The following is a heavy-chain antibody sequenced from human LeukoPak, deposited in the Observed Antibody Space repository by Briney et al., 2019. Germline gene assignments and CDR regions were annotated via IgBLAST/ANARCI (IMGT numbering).Heavy chain of an antibody. CDR3: PRDKQLVRGFYYYYYYMDV. J-gene: IGHJ6*03. CDR2: INHCGST. V-gene: IGHV4-34*01. D-gene: IGHD6-6*01. CDR1: GGSYSGYY. Sequence: SETLSLTCAVYGGSYSGYYWRWIRQPPGKGLEWIGEINHCGSTNYNPSLKSRVTISVDTSKNQFSLKLSSVTAADTAVYYCPRDKQLVRGFYYYYYYMDVWGKGTTVTVSS.